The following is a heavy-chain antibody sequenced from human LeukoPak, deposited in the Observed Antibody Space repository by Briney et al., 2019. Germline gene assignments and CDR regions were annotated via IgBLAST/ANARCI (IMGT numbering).Heavy chain of an antibody. V-gene: IGHV3-74*01. CDR2: INSDGSST. Sequence: GGSLRLSCAASGFTFSSYWMHWVRQAPGKGLVWVSRINSDGSSTSYADSVKGRFTISRDNAKNTLYLQMNSLRAEDTAVYYCARHQLFHYYGSGSYSRPENWFDPWGQGTLVTVSS. D-gene: IGHD3-10*01. CDR1: GFTFSSYW. J-gene: IGHJ5*02. CDR3: ARHQLFHYYGSGSYSRPENWFDP.